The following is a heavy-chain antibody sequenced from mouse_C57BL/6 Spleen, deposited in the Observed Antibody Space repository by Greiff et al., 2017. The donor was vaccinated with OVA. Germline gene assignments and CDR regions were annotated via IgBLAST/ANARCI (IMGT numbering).Heavy chain of an antibody. Sequence: EVKLMESGGGLVKPGGSLKLSCAASGFTFSDYGMHWVRQAPEKGLEWVAYISSGSSTIYYADTVKGRFTISRDNAKNTLFLQMTSLRSEDTAMYYCARRVYYGLDYWGQGTTLTVSS. D-gene: IGHD1-1*01. J-gene: IGHJ2*01. CDR2: ISSGSSTI. CDR1: GFTFSDYG. V-gene: IGHV5-17*01. CDR3: ARRVYYGLDY.